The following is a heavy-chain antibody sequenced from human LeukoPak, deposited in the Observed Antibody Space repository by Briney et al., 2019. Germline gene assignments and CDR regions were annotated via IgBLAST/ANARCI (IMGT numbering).Heavy chain of an antibody. CDR3: TKEVSNDILTPFDS. CDR2: ISGSGATT. Sequence: GGSLRLYCEASGFAFITCAMVWVRQAPGKGLEWVSSISGSGATTYYEDSVKGRFTISRDNSRQTLYLQMNSLRAEDTAVYYCTKEVSNDILTPFDSWGQGSLVTVSS. D-gene: IGHD3-9*01. V-gene: IGHV3-23*01. CDR1: GFAFITCA. J-gene: IGHJ4*02.